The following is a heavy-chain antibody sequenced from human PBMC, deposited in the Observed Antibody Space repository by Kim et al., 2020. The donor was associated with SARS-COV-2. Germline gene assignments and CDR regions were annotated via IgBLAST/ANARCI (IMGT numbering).Heavy chain of an antibody. D-gene: IGHD3-10*01. Sequence: ASVKVSCKASGYGFTTSFIHWVRQAPGQGLEWMGIVNPSGGGTTYAQQFQGRVTMTADTPTNTVYMELSSLRSEDTAMYYCARDRHYFGSDYWGQGTLVTVSS. J-gene: IGHJ4*02. CDR2: VNPSGGGT. V-gene: IGHV1-46*01. CDR3: ARDRHYFGSDY. CDR1: GYGFTTSF.